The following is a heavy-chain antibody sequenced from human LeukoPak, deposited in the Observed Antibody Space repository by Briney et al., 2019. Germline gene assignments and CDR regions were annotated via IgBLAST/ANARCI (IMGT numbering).Heavy chain of an antibody. CDR2: INHSGST. V-gene: IGHV4-34*01. Sequence: SETLSLTCAVYGGSFSDYYWSWIRQPPGKGLEWIGEINHSGSTNYNPSLKSRVTTSVDTSKNQFSLKLSSVTAADTAVYYCARSRAFDIWGQGTMVTVSS. CDR1: GGSFSDYY. CDR3: ARSRAFDI. J-gene: IGHJ3*02.